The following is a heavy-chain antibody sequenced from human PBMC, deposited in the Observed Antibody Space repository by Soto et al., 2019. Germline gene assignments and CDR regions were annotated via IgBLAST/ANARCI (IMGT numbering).Heavy chain of an antibody. CDR3: AREVYWTSVTKFDY. CDR2: VYYSGST. CDR1: GVSVTTDNYY. Sequence: QVQLQESGPGLVKPSETLSLTCTVSGVSVTTDNYYWTWIRQPPGKGLEWIGYVYYSGSTDYNPSLKSRVSISLDTSKNQFSLKLSSVTAADTAVYYCAREVYWTSVTKFDYWGQGTLVTVSS. D-gene: IGHD4-17*01. V-gene: IGHV4-61*01. J-gene: IGHJ4*02.